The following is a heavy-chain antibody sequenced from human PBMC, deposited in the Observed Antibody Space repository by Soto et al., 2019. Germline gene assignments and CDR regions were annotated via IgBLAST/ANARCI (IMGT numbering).Heavy chain of an antibody. J-gene: IGHJ4*02. CDR2: IYYSGSI. CDR1: GDSISSLY. D-gene: IGHD6-19*01. CDR3: AKSLWDTSGWKTDD. Sequence: SETLSLTCTVSGDSISSLYWSWIRQPPGKGLEWIGYIYYSGSINYNPSLKSRVTISVDPSKNQFSLRLSSVTAADTAVYYCAKSLWDTSGWKTDDWGQGTLVT. V-gene: IGHV4-59*01.